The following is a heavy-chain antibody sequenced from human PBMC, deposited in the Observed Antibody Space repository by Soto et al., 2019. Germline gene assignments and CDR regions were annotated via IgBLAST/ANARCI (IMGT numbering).Heavy chain of an antibody. Sequence: ASETLSLTCTVSGGSISSGGYYWSWIRQHPGKGLEWIGYIYYSGSTYYNPSLKSRVTISVDTSKNQFSLKLSSVTAADTAVYYCARASGYDFQFEDWFDPWGQGTLVTVSS. CDR3: ARASGYDFQFEDWFDP. V-gene: IGHV4-31*03. J-gene: IGHJ5*02. CDR1: GGSISSGGYY. D-gene: IGHD5-12*01. CDR2: IYYSGST.